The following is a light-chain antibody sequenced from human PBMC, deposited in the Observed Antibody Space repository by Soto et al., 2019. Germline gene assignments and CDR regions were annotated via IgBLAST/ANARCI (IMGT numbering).Light chain of an antibody. V-gene: IGKV3-20*01. Sequence: EIVLTQSPGTLSLSPGERATLSCRASQSVSSAHLAWYQRKSGQAPGLLIYGASSRATGIPDRFSDSGTGTDFTITISRLEPEDVAVYYCQKFGDSYSFGQGTKLEIK. J-gene: IGKJ2*03. CDR2: GAS. CDR3: QKFGDSYS. CDR1: QSVSSAH.